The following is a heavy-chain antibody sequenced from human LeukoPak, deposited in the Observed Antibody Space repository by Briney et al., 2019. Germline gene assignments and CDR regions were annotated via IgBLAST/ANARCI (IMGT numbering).Heavy chain of an antibody. CDR3: ARGMTSGYDLGLDY. J-gene: IGHJ4*02. Sequence: PGGSLRLSCVGSGLTINRFGMVWVRQAPGSGLEVVSAITGDGETTYYADSVKARFTIARDSSKNTVDLQMDRLRPEDMAVYYCARGMTSGYDLGLDYWGQGTLVTVSS. CDR1: GLTINRFG. V-gene: IGHV3-64*02. D-gene: IGHD5-12*01. CDR2: ITGDGETT.